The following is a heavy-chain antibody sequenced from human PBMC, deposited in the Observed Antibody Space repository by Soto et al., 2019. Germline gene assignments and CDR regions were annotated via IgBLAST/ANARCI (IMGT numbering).Heavy chain of an antibody. V-gene: IGHV3-30*18. D-gene: IGHD3-22*01. CDR3: AKDWDDSSGRDAFDI. Sequence: PGGSLRLSCAASGFTFSSYGMHWVRQAPGKGLEWVAVISYDGSNKYYADSVKGRFTISRDNSKNTLYLQMNSLRAEDTAVYYCAKDWDDSSGRDAFDIWGQGTMVTVSS. J-gene: IGHJ3*02. CDR2: ISYDGSNK. CDR1: GFTFSSYG.